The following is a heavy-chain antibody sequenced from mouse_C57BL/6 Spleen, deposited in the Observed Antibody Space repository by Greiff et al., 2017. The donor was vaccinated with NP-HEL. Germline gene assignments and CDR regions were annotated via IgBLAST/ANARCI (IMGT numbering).Heavy chain of an antibody. CDR1: GYTFTGYW. J-gene: IGHJ1*03. Sequence: QVQLQQSGAELMKPGASVKLSCKATGYTFTGYWIEWVKQRPGHGLEWIGEILPGSGSTNYNEKFKGKATFTADTSSNTAYMQLSSLTTEDSASYYCARRGDHYGSSYSDWYFDVWGTGTTVTVSS. CDR2: ILPGSGST. CDR3: ARRGDHYGSSYSDWYFDV. D-gene: IGHD1-1*01. V-gene: IGHV1-9*01.